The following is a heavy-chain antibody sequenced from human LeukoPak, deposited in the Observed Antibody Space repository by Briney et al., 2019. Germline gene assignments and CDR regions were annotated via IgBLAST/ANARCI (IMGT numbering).Heavy chain of an antibody. V-gene: IGHV5-51*01. D-gene: IGHD3-22*01. CDR1: GSSFTSYW. CDR3: ARHADDSSGYYYVDY. Sequence: GESLQISCKGSGSSFTSYWIGWVRQLPGKGLEWMGIIYPGDSDTRYSPSFQGQVTISADKSISTAYLQWSSLKASDTAMYYCARHADDSSGYYYVDYWGQGTLVTVSS. J-gene: IGHJ4*02. CDR2: IYPGDSDT.